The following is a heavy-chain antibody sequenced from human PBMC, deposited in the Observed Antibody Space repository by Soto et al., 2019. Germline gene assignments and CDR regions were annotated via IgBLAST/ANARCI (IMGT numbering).Heavy chain of an antibody. J-gene: IGHJ4*02. CDR1: GFTFVNYG. CDR2: IDTSGGNT. CDR3: ASDY. Sequence: EVRMLESGGGLVQPGGSLRLSCTVSGFTFVNYGMSWVRQAPGKGLQWVSTIDTSGGNTYYADSVKGRFTISRDNSKKTLYLQLSSLRDDDTAVYYCASDYWGQGTLVTVSS. V-gene: IGHV3-23*05.